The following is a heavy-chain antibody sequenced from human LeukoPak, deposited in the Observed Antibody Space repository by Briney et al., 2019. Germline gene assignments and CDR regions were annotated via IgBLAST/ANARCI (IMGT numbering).Heavy chain of an antibody. CDR2: ISSIGSTI. J-gene: IGHJ6*03. CDR1: GFTFSDYY. D-gene: IGHD6-25*01. Sequence: PGGXLXXSCAASGFTFSDYYMSWVRQAPGKGLEGVSYISSIGSTISYAASVKGPFTTSRDNAKNSLYLQMNSLRAEDTAVYYCARDAIAAAFYYYYYMDVWGKGTTVTVSS. V-gene: IGHV3-11*04. CDR3: ARDAIAAAFYYYYYMDV.